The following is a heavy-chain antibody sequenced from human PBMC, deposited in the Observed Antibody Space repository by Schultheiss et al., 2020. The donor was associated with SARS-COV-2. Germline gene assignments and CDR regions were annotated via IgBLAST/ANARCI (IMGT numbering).Heavy chain of an antibody. CDR2: INHSGST. Sequence: GSLRLSCTVSGGSISSYYWSWIRQPPGKGLEWIGEINHSGSTNYNPSLKSRVTISVDTSKNQFSLKLSSVTAADTAVYYCARGPTDGMDVWGQGTTVTVSS. J-gene: IGHJ6*02. CDR1: GGSISSYY. CDR3: ARGPTDGMDV. V-gene: IGHV4-34*01.